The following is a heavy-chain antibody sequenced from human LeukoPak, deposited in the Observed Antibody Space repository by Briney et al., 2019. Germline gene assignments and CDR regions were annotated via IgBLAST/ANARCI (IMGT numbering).Heavy chain of an antibody. V-gene: IGHV1-69*04. J-gene: IGHJ4*02. CDR3: ARDTFHGSGSWG. D-gene: IGHD3-10*01. CDR1: GGTFSSYA. Sequence: SVKVSCKASGGTFSSYAISWVRQAPGQGLEWMGRIIPILGIANYAQKFQGRVTITADKSTSTAYMELSSLRSEDTAVYYCARDTFHGSGSWGWGQGTLVTVSS. CDR2: IIPILGIA.